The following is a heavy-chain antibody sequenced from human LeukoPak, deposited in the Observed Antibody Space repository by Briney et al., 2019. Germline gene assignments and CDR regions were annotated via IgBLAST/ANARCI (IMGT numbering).Heavy chain of an antibody. D-gene: IGHD3-22*01. CDR1: GFTFSSYA. CDR3: AKEGYYYDSSGYYYPHGAFDI. J-gene: IGHJ3*02. V-gene: IGHV3-74*01. Sequence: GGSLRLSCAASGFTFSSYAMSWVRQAPGEGLVWVSRINSDGSSTSYADSVKGRFTISRDNSKNTLYLQMNSLRAEDTAVYYCAKEGYYYDSSGYYYPHGAFDIWGQGTMVTVSS. CDR2: INSDGSST.